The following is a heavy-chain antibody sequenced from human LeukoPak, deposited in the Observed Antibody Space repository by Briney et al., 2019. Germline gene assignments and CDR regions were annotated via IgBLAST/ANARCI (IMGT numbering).Heavy chain of an antibody. Sequence: PSGGSLRLSCAASGFTLSNYAMTWVRQAPGKGLEWVSAISGSGGSTYYADSVKGRFTISRDNSKNTLYLQMNSLRVEDTAVYYCAKDRTYGSSGQSDFWGQGTLVTVSS. CDR2: ISGSGGST. D-gene: IGHD6-19*01. J-gene: IGHJ4*02. CDR3: AKDRTYGSSGQSDF. CDR1: GFTLSNYA. V-gene: IGHV3-23*01.